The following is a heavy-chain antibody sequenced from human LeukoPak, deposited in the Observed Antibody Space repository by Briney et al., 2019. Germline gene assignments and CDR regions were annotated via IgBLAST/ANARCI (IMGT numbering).Heavy chain of an antibody. CDR3: AKGRIDYGDYVYFDY. V-gene: IGHV3-23*01. CDR1: GFTFSSYA. J-gene: IGHJ4*02. CDR2: ISGSGGST. D-gene: IGHD4-17*01. Sequence: GGSLRLSCAASGFTFSSYAMSWVRQAPGKGLEWVSAISGSGGSTYYADSVKGRLTISRDNSKNTLYLQMNSLRAEDTAVYYCAKGRIDYGDYVYFDYWGQGTLVTVSS.